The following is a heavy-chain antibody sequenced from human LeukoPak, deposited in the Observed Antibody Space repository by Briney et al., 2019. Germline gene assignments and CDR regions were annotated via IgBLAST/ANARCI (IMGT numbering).Heavy chain of an antibody. Sequence: PGGSLRLSCAAYGFPLSSYWISSVRQARGKGLGWEANIKQDGREKSYVHSVKGRFTITRDNAKTSLYMEMNSLRAEDTAVYYCARSYRHYYGLGSYPYWGQGTLVTVSS. V-gene: IGHV3-7*01. J-gene: IGHJ4*02. CDR3: ARSYRHYYGLGSYPY. D-gene: IGHD3-10*01. CDR1: GFPLSSYW. CDR2: IKQDGREK.